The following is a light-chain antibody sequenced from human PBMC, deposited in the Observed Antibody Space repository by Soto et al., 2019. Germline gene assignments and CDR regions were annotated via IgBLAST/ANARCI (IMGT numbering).Light chain of an antibody. CDR3: QNRNGWPRA. CDR2: DAS. J-gene: IGKJ4*01. Sequence: EIVLTQSPATLSLSPGERATLSCRASQSVDTYLAWYQHRPGQAPRLLIYDASNRATGISARFSGSGFGTYFTLTIRSLEPGDFSFYYCQNRNGWPRAVGGGTKVDSK. CDR1: QSVDTY. V-gene: IGKV3-11*01.